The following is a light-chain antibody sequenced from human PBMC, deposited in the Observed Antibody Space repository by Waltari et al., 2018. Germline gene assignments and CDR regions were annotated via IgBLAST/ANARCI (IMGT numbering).Light chain of an antibody. J-gene: IGLJ3*02. CDR3: ETGGHGTWV. CDR2: VNSDGSH. V-gene: IGLV4-69*01. CDR1: SGHSSNI. Sequence: QLVLTQSPSASASLGASVKLTCTLSSGHSSNIIAWLQQRPERGPRYLMKVNSDGSHSKGDDIPYRFSGSCSGAERYLTISSLQSEDEADYYCETGGHGTWVFGGGTKLTVL.